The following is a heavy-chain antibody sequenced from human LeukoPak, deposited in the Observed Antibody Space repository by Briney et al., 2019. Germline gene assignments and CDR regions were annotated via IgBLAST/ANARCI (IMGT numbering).Heavy chain of an antibody. V-gene: IGHV4-59*11. CDR2: IFNSGTT. CDR1: GGSINSHY. CDR3: ASRPAGTTWYGVFDY. D-gene: IGHD6-13*01. J-gene: IGHJ4*02. Sequence: SETLSLTCSVSGGSINSHYWSWIRQPPGKRLEWIGYIFNSGTTNYNPSLRSRVTMSLDTSRDQFFLRLSSVTAADTAIYYCASRPAGTTWYGVFDYWSQGTLVTVSS.